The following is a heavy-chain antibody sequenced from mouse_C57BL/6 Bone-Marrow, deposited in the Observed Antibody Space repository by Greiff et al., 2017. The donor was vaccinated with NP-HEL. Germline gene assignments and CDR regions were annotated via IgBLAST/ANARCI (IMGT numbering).Heavy chain of an antibody. V-gene: IGHV1-76*01. CDR3: ARRWLDY. Sequence: VKLQESGAELVRPGASVKLSCKASGYTFTDYYINWVKQRPGQGLEWIARIYPGSGNTYYNEKFKGKATLTAEKSSSTAYMQLSSLTSEDSAVYFCARRWLDYWGQGTTLTVSS. CDR1: GYTFTDYY. J-gene: IGHJ2*01. CDR2: IYPGSGNT.